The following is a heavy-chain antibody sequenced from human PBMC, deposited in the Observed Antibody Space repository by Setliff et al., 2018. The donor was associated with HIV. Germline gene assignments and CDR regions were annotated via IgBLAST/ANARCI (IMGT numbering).Heavy chain of an antibody. J-gene: IGHJ6*02. V-gene: IGHV3-13*01. Sequence: PGGSLRLSCAASGFTFSSYDMHWVRQATGKGLEWVSAIGAAGDTYYPGSVKGRFTISRENAKNSLYLQMNSLRAGDTAVYYCARGRELTFYGSGGYGLDVWGQGTTVTVSS. D-gene: IGHD3-10*01. CDR2: IGAAGDT. CDR3: ARGRELTFYGSGGYGLDV. CDR1: GFTFSSYD.